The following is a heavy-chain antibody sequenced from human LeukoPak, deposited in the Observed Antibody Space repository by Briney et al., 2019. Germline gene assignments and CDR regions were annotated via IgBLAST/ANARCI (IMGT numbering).Heavy chain of an antibody. V-gene: IGHV5-51*01. Sequence: GESLKIFCRGSGYSFTSYWIGWVRPVPGKGLECMGIIYPGDSDTRYSPSFQGQVTISAETSISTAYLQWSSLKASDTAMYYCARHETGPYFDYWGQGTLVTVSS. J-gene: IGHJ4*02. CDR1: GYSFTSYW. CDR2: IYPGDSDT. CDR3: ARHETGPYFDY. D-gene: IGHD1-1*01.